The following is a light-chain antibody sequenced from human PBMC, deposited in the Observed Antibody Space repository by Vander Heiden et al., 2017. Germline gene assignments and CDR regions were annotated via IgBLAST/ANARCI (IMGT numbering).Light chain of an antibody. CDR1: QSVSSN. CDR2: GAS. V-gene: IGKV3-15*01. CDR3: QQYNTWPPRYT. J-gene: IGKJ2*01. Sequence: EIVMTQSPITLSVSPGERATLSCRASQSVSSNLAWYQQRPGQAPRLLIYGASTRATGIPARFTGSGSGTEFTLTISNLQSEDFAVYYCQQYNTWPPRYTFGQGTKLEIK.